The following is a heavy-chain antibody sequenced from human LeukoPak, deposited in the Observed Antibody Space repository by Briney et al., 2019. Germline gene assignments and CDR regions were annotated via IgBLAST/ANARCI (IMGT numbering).Heavy chain of an antibody. Sequence: GGSLRLSCAASGFTFSSYSMNWVRQAPGKGLEWVSSISSSSSYIYYADSVKGRFTISRDNAKNSLYLQMNSLRAEDTAVYYCARGPYDFWSGYYSPYYFDYWGQGTLVTVSS. V-gene: IGHV3-21*01. D-gene: IGHD3-3*01. CDR3: ARGPYDFWSGYYSPYYFDY. CDR1: GFTFSSYS. CDR2: ISSSSSYI. J-gene: IGHJ4*02.